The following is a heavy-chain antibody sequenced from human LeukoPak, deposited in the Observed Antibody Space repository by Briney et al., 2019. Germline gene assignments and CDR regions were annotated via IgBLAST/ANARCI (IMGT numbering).Heavy chain of an antibody. CDR3: ARFDGIAARPTSIDY. V-gene: IGHV4-31*03. Sequence: SGTLSLTCTVSGGSISSGGYYWSWIRQHPGKGLEWIGYIYYSGSTYYNPSLKSRVTISVDTSKNQFSLKLSPVTAADTAVYYCARFDGIAARPTSIDYWGQGTLVAVSS. J-gene: IGHJ4*02. CDR1: GGSISSGGYY. D-gene: IGHD6-6*01. CDR2: IYYSGST.